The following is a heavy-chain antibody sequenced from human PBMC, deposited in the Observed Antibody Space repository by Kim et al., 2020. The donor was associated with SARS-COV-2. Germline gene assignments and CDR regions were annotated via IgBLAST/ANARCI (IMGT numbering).Heavy chain of an antibody. J-gene: IGHJ4*02. V-gene: IGHV4-59*13. D-gene: IGHD6-13*01. CDR3: VSSPNMYYFDH. CDR2: IYHSGT. Sequence: SETLSLTCAVSGGSISSDYWSWIRQPPGKGLEWIGYIYHSGTNYNPSLKSRVTISVDTSKNQLSLRLSSVTAADTALYYCVSSPNMYYFDHWGQGTLVTV. CDR1: GGSISSDY.